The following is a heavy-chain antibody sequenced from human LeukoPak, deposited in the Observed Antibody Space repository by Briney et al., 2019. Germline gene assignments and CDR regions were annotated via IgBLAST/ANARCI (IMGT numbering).Heavy chain of an antibody. V-gene: IGHV3-30*01. CDR2: ISCGGSNK. J-gene: IGHJ3*02. CDR3: ARGPGPIAGAKNPFDI. D-gene: IGHD1-26*01. Sequence: GGSLRLSCAASGFTFSAYAMHWVRQAPGKGLEWVAVISCGGSNKYYADSVKGRFTISGDKSKDTLYLQMNSLRPEDTAVYYCARGPGPIAGAKNPFDIWGQGTMVTVSS. CDR1: GFTFSAYA.